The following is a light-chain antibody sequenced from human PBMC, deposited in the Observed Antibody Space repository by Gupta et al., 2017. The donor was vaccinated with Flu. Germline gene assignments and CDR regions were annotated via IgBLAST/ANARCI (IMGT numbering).Light chain of an antibody. Sequence: QSVLTQPPSVSGAPWQRVTISRTGSSSNIGAGYDVHWYQQLPGTAPKLLIYGNSNRPSGVPDRFSGSKSGTSASLAITRLQAEDEADYYCQSYDSSLSGWVFGGGTKLTVL. V-gene: IGLV1-40*01. CDR2: GNS. J-gene: IGLJ3*02. CDR1: SSNIGAGYD. CDR3: QSYDSSLSGWV.